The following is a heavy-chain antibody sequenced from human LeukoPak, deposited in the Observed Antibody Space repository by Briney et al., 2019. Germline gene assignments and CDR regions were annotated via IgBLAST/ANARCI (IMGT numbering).Heavy chain of an antibody. CDR1: GGSMNSYY. J-gene: IGHJ3*02. V-gene: IGHV4-59*08. CDR3: ARQPANTAAFDI. Sequence: SETLSLTCSVSGGSMNSYYWSWTRQAPGKGLEWIGYIFYTGGEINYNRSLKSRLTISVDTSKNQFSLMLTSVTAADTAVYYCARQPANTAAFDIWAPGTMVTVS. CDR2: IFYTGGEI. D-gene: IGHD5-18*01.